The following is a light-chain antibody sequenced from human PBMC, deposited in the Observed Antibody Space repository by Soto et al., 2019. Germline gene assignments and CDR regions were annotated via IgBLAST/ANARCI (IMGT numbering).Light chain of an antibody. V-gene: IGKV3-15*01. J-gene: IGKJ2*01. CDR2: GAS. CDR3: QQYNNWPPYT. Sequence: EILMTQSPATLSVSPGERATLSCRASQSVSSNLAWYQQKPGQATRLLIYGASTRATGIPARFSVSGSGTEFTLTISSLQSEDFAVYYCQQYNNWPPYTCGQGPKLEIK. CDR1: QSVSSN.